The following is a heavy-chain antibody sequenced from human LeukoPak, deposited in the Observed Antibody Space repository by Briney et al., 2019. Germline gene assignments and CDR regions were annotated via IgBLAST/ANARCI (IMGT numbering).Heavy chain of an antibody. Sequence: SETLSLTCTVSGGSISSSSYYWGWIRQPPGKGLEWIGSIYYSGSTYYNPSLKSRVTISVDTSKNQFSLKLSSVTAADTAVYYCASYSSWGTYGFDYWGQGTLVTVSS. CDR1: GGSISSSSYY. V-gene: IGHV4-39*07. J-gene: IGHJ4*02. CDR2: IYYSGST. CDR3: ASYSSWGTYGFDY. D-gene: IGHD6-6*01.